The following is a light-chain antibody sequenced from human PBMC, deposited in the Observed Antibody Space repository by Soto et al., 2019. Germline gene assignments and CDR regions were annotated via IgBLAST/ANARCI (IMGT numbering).Light chain of an antibody. Sequence: EIVLTQSPGTLSLSPGERATLSCRASQSVSSNYLAWYRQKPGQAPRLLIYGTSSRATGVPDRFSGSGSGTDFTLTISRLEPEDFAVYYCHQYNTSPWTFGRGTKVDIK. CDR1: QSVSSNY. CDR3: HQYNTSPWT. J-gene: IGKJ1*01. CDR2: GTS. V-gene: IGKV3-20*01.